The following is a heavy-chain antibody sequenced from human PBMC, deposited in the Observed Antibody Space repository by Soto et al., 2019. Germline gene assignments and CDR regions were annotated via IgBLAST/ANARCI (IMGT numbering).Heavy chain of an antibody. J-gene: IGHJ4*02. D-gene: IGHD4-17*01. CDR2: IYYSGST. CDR1: GGSISSYY. CDR3: ARNKDYGDLPDH. Sequence: QVQLQESGPGLVKPSETLSLTCTVSGGSISSYYWSWIRQPPGKGLEWIGYIYYSGSTNYNPSLKSRVTISVDTSKNQFCLKLSSVTAADTAVYYCARNKDYGDLPDHWGQGTLVTVSS. V-gene: IGHV4-59*01.